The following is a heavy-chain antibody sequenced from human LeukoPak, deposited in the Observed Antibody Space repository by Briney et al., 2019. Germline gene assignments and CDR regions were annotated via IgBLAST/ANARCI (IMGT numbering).Heavy chain of an antibody. J-gene: IGHJ5*02. CDR1: GFTFSSYG. V-gene: IGHV3-33*01. Sequence: GGSLRLSCAASGFTFSSYGMHWVRQAPGKGMEWVAVIWFDGSNINYADSVKGRLTNSRDKSKNMLYLQINSPRAEDTAVYYCARDRRNWKVSRGEFDPWGQGTLFSVSS. CDR2: IWFDGSNI. CDR3: ARDRRNWKVSRGEFDP. D-gene: IGHD1-1*01.